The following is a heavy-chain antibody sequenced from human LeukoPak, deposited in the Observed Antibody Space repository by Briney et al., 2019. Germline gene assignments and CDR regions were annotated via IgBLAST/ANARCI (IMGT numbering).Heavy chain of an antibody. CDR3: ARVGSGPLAATFFDY. Sequence: SETLSLTCTVSGGSLTSGGSSWTWIRQPPGKGLEWIGYIHHSGSTYYNESLKSRVAISIDTSKNQFSLRLTSVTAADTAVYYCARVGSGPLAATFFDYWGQGALVTVSS. D-gene: IGHD3-16*01. CDR2: IHHSGST. CDR1: GGSLTSGGSS. V-gene: IGHV4-30-2*01. J-gene: IGHJ4*02.